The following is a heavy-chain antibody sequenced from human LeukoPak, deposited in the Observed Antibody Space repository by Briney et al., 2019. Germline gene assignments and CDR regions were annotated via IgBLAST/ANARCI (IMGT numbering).Heavy chain of an antibody. CDR2: INHSGST. V-gene: IGHV4-34*01. Sequence: PSETLSLTCAVYGGSFSGYYWSWIRQPPGKGLEWIGEINHSGSTNYNPSLKSRVTISVDTSKNQFSLKLSSVTAADTAVYYCARGRSSSWYGVYFQHRGQGTLVTVSS. J-gene: IGHJ1*01. CDR3: ARGRSSSWYGVYFQH. D-gene: IGHD6-13*01. CDR1: GGSFSGYY.